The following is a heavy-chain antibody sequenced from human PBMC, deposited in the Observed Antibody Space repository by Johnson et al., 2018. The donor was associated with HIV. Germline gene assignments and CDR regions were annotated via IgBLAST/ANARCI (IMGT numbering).Heavy chain of an antibody. D-gene: IGHD3-22*01. CDR3: AKETRDSRSAFDI. CDR1: GFTFSDYY. V-gene: IGHV3-11*04. J-gene: IGHJ3*02. CDR2: ISSSGSTI. Sequence: QMQLVESGGGLVKPGGSLRLSCAASGFTFSDYYMSWIRQAPGKGLEWVSYISSSGSTIYYADSVKGRFTISRDNSKKTVYLQMNSLRAEDTAVYYCAKETRDSRSAFDIWGQGTMVTVSS.